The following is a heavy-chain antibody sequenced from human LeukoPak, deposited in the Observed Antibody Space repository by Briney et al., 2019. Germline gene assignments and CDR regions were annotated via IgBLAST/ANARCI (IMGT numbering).Heavy chain of an antibody. Sequence: SQTLSLTCAISGDILSSNRAAWNWIRQSPSRGLEWLGRTYYRSKWYNDYAVSVKSRITINPDTSKNQFSLQLDSVTPEDTAVYYCARETTTDGCPFDYWGQGTLVTVSS. CDR2: TYYRSKWYN. CDR3: ARETTTDGCPFDY. V-gene: IGHV6-1*01. D-gene: IGHD1-26*01. CDR1: GDILSSNRAA. J-gene: IGHJ4*02.